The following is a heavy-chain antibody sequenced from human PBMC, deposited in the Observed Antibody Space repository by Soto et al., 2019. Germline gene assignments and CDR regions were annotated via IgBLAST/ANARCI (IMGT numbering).Heavy chain of an antibody. D-gene: IGHD1-26*01. CDR3: TILSITLGATTPIYYFDY. CDR1: GFTFGDYA. Sequence: GGSLRLSCTASGFTFGDYAMSWFRQAPGKGKEWVGFIRSKAYGGTTEYAASVKGRFTISIDDSKSIAYLQMNSLKTEDTAVYYFTILSITLGATTPIYYFDYWGQGTLVTVSS. J-gene: IGHJ4*02. CDR2: IRSKAYGGTT. V-gene: IGHV3-49*03.